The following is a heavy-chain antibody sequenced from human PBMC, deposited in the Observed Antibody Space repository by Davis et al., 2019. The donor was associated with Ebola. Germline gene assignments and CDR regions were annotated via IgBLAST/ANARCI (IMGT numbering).Heavy chain of an antibody. Sequence: KISCKGSGYSFTSYWISWVRQAPGQGLEWMGGIIPIFGTANYAQKFQGRVTITADKSTSTAYMELSSLRSEDTAVYYCARGGGVVVAASFDLWGRGTLVTVSS. CDR1: GYSFTSYW. J-gene: IGHJ2*01. D-gene: IGHD2-15*01. CDR2: IIPIFGTA. V-gene: IGHV1-69*06. CDR3: ARGGGVVVAASFDL.